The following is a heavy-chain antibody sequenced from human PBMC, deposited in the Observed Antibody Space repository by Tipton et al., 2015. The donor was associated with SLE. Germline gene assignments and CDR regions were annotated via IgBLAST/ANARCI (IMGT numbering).Heavy chain of an antibody. CDR1: GFTFSSYS. J-gene: IGHJ4*02. V-gene: IGHV3-48*04. Sequence: SLRLSCAASGFTFSSYSMNWVRQAPGKGLEWVSYISSRSSIIYYADSVKGRFTISRDNAKNTLYLRMNSLRAEDTAVYYCARTEYYDFWSGPSRWGQGTLVTVSS. CDR3: ARTEYYDFWSGPSR. CDR2: ISSRSSII. D-gene: IGHD3-3*01.